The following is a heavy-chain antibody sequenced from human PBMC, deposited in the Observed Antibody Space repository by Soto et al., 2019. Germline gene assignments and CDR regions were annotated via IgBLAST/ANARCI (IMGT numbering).Heavy chain of an antibody. J-gene: IGHJ6*02. CDR3: ARDAAVAGNYYGLDV. Sequence: SSVKGSCKAAGHAFTSYVVSWGRQAPGQGLEWMGWISAYNDDTNYAQSLQGRVTMTTDTSTSTAYMQLRSLRSDDTADYCCARDAAVAGNYYGLDVWGQGTTVTVSS. V-gene: IGHV1-18*04. CDR1: GHAFTSYV. D-gene: IGHD6-19*01. CDR2: ISAYNDDT.